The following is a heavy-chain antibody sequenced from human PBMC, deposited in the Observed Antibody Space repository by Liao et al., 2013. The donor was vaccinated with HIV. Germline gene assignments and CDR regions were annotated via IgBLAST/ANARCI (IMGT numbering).Heavy chain of an antibody. V-gene: IGHV4-59*12. CDR2: VYYSGST. CDR3: ARGGGGKGFDS. Sequence: QVQLQESGPGLVKPSETLSLTCTVSGGSISSYQWTWIRQPPGKGLEWIGHVYYSGSTNYNSSLKSRVTISADTSKNQFSLKVTYVTAADTAVYYCARGGGGKGFDSWGQGSPGHRLL. D-gene: IGHD4-23*01. J-gene: IGHJ4*02. CDR1: GGSISSYQ.